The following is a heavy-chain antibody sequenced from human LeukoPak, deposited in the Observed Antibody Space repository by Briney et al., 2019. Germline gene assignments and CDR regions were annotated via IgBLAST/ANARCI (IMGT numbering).Heavy chain of an antibody. Sequence: PSETLSLTCAVSGASISTYYWSWVRQAPGKGLEWVSVIYSGDNTNYADSVKGRFTISRDNSKNTVYLQMNSLRAEDTAVYFCAGESGDFWGQGTLVTVSS. CDR1: GASISTYY. CDR2: IYSGDNT. CDR3: AGESGDF. J-gene: IGHJ4*02. V-gene: IGHV3-53*01.